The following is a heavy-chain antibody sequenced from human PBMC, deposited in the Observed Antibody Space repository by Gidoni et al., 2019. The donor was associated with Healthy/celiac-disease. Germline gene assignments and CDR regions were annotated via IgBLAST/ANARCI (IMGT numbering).Heavy chain of an antibody. CDR2: IYYSGST. D-gene: IGHD6-13*01. V-gene: IGHV4-59*01. J-gene: IGHJ5*02. Sequence: QVQLQASGPGLVKPSETLSLTCTVSGGSISSYDWSWIRQPPGKGLEWIGYIYYSGSTNYNPSLKSRVTISVDTSKNQFSLKLSSVTAADTAVYYCAREVTSSSWYRGWFDPWGQGTLVTVSS. CDR1: GGSISSYD. CDR3: AREVTSSSWYRGWFDP.